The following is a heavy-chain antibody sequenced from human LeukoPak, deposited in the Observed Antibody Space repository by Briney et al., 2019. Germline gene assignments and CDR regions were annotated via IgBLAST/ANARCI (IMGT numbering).Heavy chain of an antibody. V-gene: IGHV3-23*01. CDR1: GFTFSSYA. CDR2: ISGSGGST. Sequence: GGSLRLSCAASGFTFSSYAMSWVRQAPGKGLEWVSAISGSGGSTYYADSVKGRFTISRHNSKNTLYLQMNSLRAEDTAVYYCARVNSGYDFDYWGQGTLVTVSS. CDR3: ARVNSGYDFDY. J-gene: IGHJ4*02. D-gene: IGHD5-12*01.